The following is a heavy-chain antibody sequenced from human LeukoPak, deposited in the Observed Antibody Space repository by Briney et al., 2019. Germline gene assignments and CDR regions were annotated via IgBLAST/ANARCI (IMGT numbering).Heavy chain of an antibody. CDR1: GFTVSSNY. D-gene: IGHD3-10*01. V-gene: IGHV3-23*01. CDR2: ISGSGDTT. Sequence: PGGSLRLSCAASGFTVSSNYMSWVRQAPGKGLEWVSIISGSGDTTYYADSVKGRFTISRDNSKNTLYLQMNSLRAEDTALYYCAKDRGIISDHWGQGILVTVSS. J-gene: IGHJ4*02. CDR3: AKDRGIISDH.